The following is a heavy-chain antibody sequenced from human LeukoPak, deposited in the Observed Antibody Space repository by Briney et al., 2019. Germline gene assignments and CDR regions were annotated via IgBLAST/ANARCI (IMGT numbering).Heavy chain of an antibody. D-gene: IGHD1-1*01. CDR3: ARYQVEDFHFDY. Sequence: SETLSLTCTVSGGSISSYYWSWIRQPPGKGLEWIGYVYYSGSTNYNPSLKSRVTISVDTSKNQFSLKLSSVTAADTAVYYCARYQVEDFHFDYWGQGTLVTVSS. J-gene: IGHJ4*02. V-gene: IGHV4-59*13. CDR2: VYYSGST. CDR1: GGSISSYY.